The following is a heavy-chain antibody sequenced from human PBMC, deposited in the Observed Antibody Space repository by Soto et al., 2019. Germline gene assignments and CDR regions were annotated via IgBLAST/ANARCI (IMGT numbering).Heavy chain of an antibody. CDR2: TSYDGRHT. V-gene: IGHV3-30*18. J-gene: IGHJ6*02. CDR1: GFTFSEYG. Sequence: QVQLVESGGGVVQPGGSLRLTCAASGFTFSEYGIHWVRQAPGKGLEWVAITSYDGRHTSYVDSVKGRFTISRDNSGNKAFLEMNHLRVEDTAVYYCAKTRNSVINYNYYDNMDVWGQGTTVTVSS. D-gene: IGHD3-10*01. CDR3: AKTRNSVINYNYYDNMDV.